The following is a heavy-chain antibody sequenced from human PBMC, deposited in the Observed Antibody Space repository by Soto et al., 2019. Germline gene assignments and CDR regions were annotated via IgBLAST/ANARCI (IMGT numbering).Heavy chain of an antibody. D-gene: IGHD3-22*01. V-gene: IGHV3-33*01. Sequence: QPGGSLRLSCAASGFTFSSYGMHWVRQAPGKGLEWVAVIWYDGSNKYYAESVKGRFTISRDNSKNTLYLQMNSLRAEDTAVYYCARDGIYYDSSGYSDYWGQGTQVTVSS. CDR3: ARDGIYYDSSGYSDY. CDR1: GFTFSSYG. J-gene: IGHJ4*02. CDR2: IWYDGSNK.